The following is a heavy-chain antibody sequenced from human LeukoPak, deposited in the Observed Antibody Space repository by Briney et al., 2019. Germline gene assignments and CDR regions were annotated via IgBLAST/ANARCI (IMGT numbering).Heavy chain of an antibody. D-gene: IGHD3-10*01. CDR1: GGSISSSDHY. Sequence: SETLSLTCTVSGGSISSSDHYWSWIRQPPGKDLEWIGYIYYTGNTYYNPSLRSRVTISVDTSKNQFSLRLSSVTAADTAVYYCARYYYGSGSYEVWFDPWGQGTLVTVSS. J-gene: IGHJ5*02. CDR3: ARYYYGSGSYEVWFDP. CDR2: IYYTGNT. V-gene: IGHV4-30-4*01.